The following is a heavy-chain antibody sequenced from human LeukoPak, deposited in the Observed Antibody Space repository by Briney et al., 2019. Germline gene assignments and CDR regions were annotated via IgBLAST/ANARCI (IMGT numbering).Heavy chain of an antibody. Sequence: ASVKVSCKVSGYTLTELSMHWVRQAPGKGLEWMGGFDPEDGETIYAQKFQGRVTMTEDTSTDTAYMELSSLRSEDTAVYYCAAGGGLWSGYYPASYCYYGMDVWGQGTTVTVSS. CDR1: GYTLTELS. V-gene: IGHV1-24*01. CDR3: AAGGGLWSGYYPASYCYYGMDV. D-gene: IGHD3-3*01. J-gene: IGHJ6*02. CDR2: FDPEDGET.